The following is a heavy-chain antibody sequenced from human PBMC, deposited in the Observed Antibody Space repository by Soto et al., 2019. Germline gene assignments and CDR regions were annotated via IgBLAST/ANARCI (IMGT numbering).Heavy chain of an antibody. J-gene: IGHJ6*02. D-gene: IGHD3-22*01. CDR1: GFTFTSSA. CDR2: IVVGSGNT. Sequence: ASVKVSCKASGFTFTSSAMQWVRQARGQRLEWIGWIVVGSGNTNYAQKFQERVTITRDMSTSTAYMELSSLRSEDTAVYYCAAAAYYYDSSGYDDWGYGMDVWGQGTTVTVSS. CDR3: AAAAYYYDSSGYDDWGYGMDV. V-gene: IGHV1-58*02.